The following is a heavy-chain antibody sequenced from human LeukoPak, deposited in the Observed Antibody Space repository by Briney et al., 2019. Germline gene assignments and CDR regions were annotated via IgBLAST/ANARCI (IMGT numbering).Heavy chain of an antibody. D-gene: IGHD3-16*01. V-gene: IGHV3-33*01. Sequence: GGSLRLSCAASGFSFSNYGMHWVRQAPGKGLEWVAVIWYDGSNKYYAGSVKGRFTISRDNSKNTLYVQMSSLRAEDTAVYYCARSNNGGWGYCDYWGQGSLVTVSS. J-gene: IGHJ4*02. CDR1: GFSFSNYG. CDR2: IWYDGSNK. CDR3: ARSNNGGWGYCDY.